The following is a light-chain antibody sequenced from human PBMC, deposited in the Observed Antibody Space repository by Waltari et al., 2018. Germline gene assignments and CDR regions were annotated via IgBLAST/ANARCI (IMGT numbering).Light chain of an antibody. CDR2: KTS. J-gene: IGKJ4*01. CDR1: QNIGNW. V-gene: IGKV1-5*03. Sequence: CRAAQNIGNWLAWYQQKPVKAPKFLIYKTSNLESGVPSRFSGSGSGTEFTLTISSLQPDDFATYYCQQYDVYSRTCGGGTKVEIK. CDR3: QQYDVYSRT.